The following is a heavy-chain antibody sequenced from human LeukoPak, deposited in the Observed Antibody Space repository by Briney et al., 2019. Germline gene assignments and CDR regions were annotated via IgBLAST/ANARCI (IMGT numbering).Heavy chain of an antibody. V-gene: IGHV3-23*01. CDR3: ARGYGPWVYYGMDV. CDR1: GFTFSSYA. CDR2: ISGSGGST. J-gene: IGHJ6*02. D-gene: IGHD5-18*01. Sequence: PGGSLRLSCAASGFTFSSYAMSWVRQAPGKGLEWVSAISGSGGSTYYADSVKGRFTISGDNSKNTLYLQMNSLRGEDTAVYYCARGYGPWVYYGMDVWGQGTTVTVSS.